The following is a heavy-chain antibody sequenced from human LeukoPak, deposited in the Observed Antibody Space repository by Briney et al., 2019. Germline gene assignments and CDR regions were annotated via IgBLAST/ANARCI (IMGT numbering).Heavy chain of an antibody. V-gene: IGHV4-59*06. J-gene: IGHJ5*02. D-gene: IGHD1-7*01. CDR2: IYYSGST. CDR1: GGSISSYY. Sequence: SETLSLTCTVSGGSISSYYWSWIRQPPGKGLEWIGYIYYSGSTYYNPSLKSRVTISVDTSKNQFSLKLSSVTAADTAVYYCARSLYWNYGRFDPWGQGTLVTVSS. CDR3: ARSLYWNYGRFDP.